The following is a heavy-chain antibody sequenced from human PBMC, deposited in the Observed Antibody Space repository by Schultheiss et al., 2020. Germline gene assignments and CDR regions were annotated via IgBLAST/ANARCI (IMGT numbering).Heavy chain of an antibody. CDR3: ARVGGDYVEGAFDI. D-gene: IGHD4-17*01. CDR1: GGSISSSSYY. V-gene: IGHV4-61*01. CDR2: IYYSGST. J-gene: IGHJ3*02. Sequence: TLSLTCAVSGGSISSSSYYWSWIRQHPGKGLEWIGYIYYSGSTNYNPSLKSRVTIPVDTSKNQFSLKLSSVTAADTAVYYCARVGGDYVEGAFDIWGQGPMVTVSS.